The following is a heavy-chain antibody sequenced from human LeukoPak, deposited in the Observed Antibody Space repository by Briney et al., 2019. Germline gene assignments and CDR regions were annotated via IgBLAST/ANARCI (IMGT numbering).Heavy chain of an antibody. V-gene: IGHV4-39*07. CDR1: GGSISSSSYY. Sequence: SETLSLTCTASGGSISSSSYYWGWIRQPPGKGLEWIGSIYYSGSTYYNPSLKSRVTISVDTSKNQFSLKLSSVTAADTAVYYCARDECGSYCADYWGQGTLVTVSS. CDR3: ARDECGSYCADY. CDR2: IYYSGST. J-gene: IGHJ4*02. D-gene: IGHD1-26*01.